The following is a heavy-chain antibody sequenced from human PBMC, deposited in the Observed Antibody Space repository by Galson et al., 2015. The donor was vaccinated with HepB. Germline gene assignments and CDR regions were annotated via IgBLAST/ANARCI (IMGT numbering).Heavy chain of an antibody. V-gene: IGHV3-33*06. CDR3: AKVQPRKNDGWYYSAWGEIDA. J-gene: IGHJ5*02. CDR2: IRPDGGWQ. Sequence: SLRLSCATSGFTFSSRPMHWVRQAPGKGLEWVAVIRPDGGWQHYADSVKGRFTISRDNVKNTLYLEMNSLRVEDTAVYFCAKVQPRKNDGWYYSAWGEIDAWGQGTLVSVSS. CDR1: GFTFSSRP. D-gene: IGHD6-19*01.